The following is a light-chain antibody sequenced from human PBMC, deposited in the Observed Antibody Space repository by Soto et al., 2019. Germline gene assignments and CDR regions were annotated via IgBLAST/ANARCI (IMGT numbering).Light chain of an antibody. CDR3: QQYGSSPYT. Sequence: EIVLTQSPGTLSLSPGERATLSCRASQSVSSSYLAWYQQKLGQAPRLLIYGATSRATGIPDRFSGSGSGTDFTLTISRLEPEDFAGYYCQQYGSSPYTFGQGTKLEIK. V-gene: IGKV3-20*01. J-gene: IGKJ2*01. CDR2: GAT. CDR1: QSVSSSY.